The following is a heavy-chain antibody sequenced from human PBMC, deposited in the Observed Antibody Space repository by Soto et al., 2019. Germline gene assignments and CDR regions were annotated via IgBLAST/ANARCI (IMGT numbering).Heavy chain of an antibody. V-gene: IGHV4-39*07. Sequence: PSETLCLTCTVSGGPVSSNSYSSARIRQSTGKGLEWIGTIYSSENTYYNPSLKSRVTISVDTSKNQFSLKLSSVTAADTAVYYCARGLMYSGSYYGYWGQGTLVTVSS. D-gene: IGHD1-26*01. CDR2: IYSSENT. J-gene: IGHJ4*02. CDR1: GGPVSSNSYS. CDR3: ARGLMYSGSYYGY.